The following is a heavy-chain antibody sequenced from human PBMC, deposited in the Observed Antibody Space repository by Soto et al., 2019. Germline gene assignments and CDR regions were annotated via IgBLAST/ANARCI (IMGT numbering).Heavy chain of an antibody. CDR3: ARTSFRIVHWFDP. Sequence: SETLSLTCTVSGGSISSSSYYWGWIRQPPGKGLEWIGSIYYSGSTYYNPSLKSRVTISVDTSKNQFSLKLSSVTAADTAVYYCARTSFRIVHWFDPWGQGTLVTVSS. CDR2: IYYSGST. D-gene: IGHD2-2*01. V-gene: IGHV4-39*01. J-gene: IGHJ5*02. CDR1: GGSISSSSYY.